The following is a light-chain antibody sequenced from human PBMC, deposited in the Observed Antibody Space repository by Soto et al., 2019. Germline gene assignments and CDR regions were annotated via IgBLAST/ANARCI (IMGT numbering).Light chain of an antibody. Sequence: QSALTQPRSVSGSPGQSVTISCTGTSSDVGGYDFVSWYQQHPGKAPKLMIYDVTKRPSGVPDRFSGSKSGTSASLAISGLRSDDEADFYCTTWDDSLSGRVFGGGTKLTVL. CDR2: DVT. J-gene: IGLJ3*02. CDR1: SSDVGGYDF. CDR3: TTWDDSLSGRV. V-gene: IGLV2-11*01.